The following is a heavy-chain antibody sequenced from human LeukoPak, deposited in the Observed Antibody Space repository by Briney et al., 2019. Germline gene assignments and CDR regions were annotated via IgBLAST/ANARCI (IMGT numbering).Heavy chain of an antibody. Sequence: GASVKVSCKASGYTFTSYAMHWVRQAPGQRLEWMGWINAGNGNTKYSQKFQGRVTITRDTSASTAYMELSSLRSEDTAVYYCARDYSGLSSSWYSPFDYWGQGTLVTVSS. D-gene: IGHD6-13*01. CDR2: INAGNGNT. CDR3: ARDYSGLSSSWYSPFDY. V-gene: IGHV1-3*01. J-gene: IGHJ4*02. CDR1: GYTFTSYA.